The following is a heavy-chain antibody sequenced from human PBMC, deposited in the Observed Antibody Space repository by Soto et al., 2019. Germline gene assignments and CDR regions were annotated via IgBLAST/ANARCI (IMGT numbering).Heavy chain of an antibody. D-gene: IGHD2-8*01. V-gene: IGHV1-69*06. Sequence: QVQLVQSGAEVKKPGSSVKVSCKASGDTFTTNGLTWVRQAPGQGLEWMGGIIPVVGTTKYAQKYQDRVTITGDKSTNTAYMELSSLRSDDTAVYYCARGLLYATTYLDYWGQGTPVTVSS. J-gene: IGHJ4*02. CDR2: IIPVVGTT. CDR1: GDTFTTNG. CDR3: ARGLLYATTYLDY.